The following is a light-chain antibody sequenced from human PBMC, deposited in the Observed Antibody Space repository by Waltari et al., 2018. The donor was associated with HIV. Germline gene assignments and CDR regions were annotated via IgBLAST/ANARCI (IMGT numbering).Light chain of an antibody. Sequence: QTVVTHEPSFSVSPGGTVALTRVLSSGSLSPRSYPSWYQQTPGRAPRTLIYDTNTRSSGAPDRFSGSILGNKAALTITGAQADDECDYYCVLYMGSGIWVFGGGTKLTVL. J-gene: IGLJ3*02. CDR1: SGSLSPRSY. V-gene: IGLV8-61*01. CDR3: VLYMGSGIWV. CDR2: DTN.